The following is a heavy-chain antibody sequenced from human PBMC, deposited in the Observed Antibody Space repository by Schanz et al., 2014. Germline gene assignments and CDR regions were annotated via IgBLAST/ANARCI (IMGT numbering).Heavy chain of an antibody. Sequence: EVQLLESGGGLVQPGGSLRLSCAASGITFSSYAMSWVRQAPGKGLEWVSGISGSGGSTYYGDSVKGRFTISRDNSKNTVSMQMNSLRGEDTAVYYCAKDSGGACESNDCYEFDSWGQGTLVTVSS. V-gene: IGHV3-23*01. CDR2: ISGSGGST. CDR3: AKDSGGACESNDCYEFDS. D-gene: IGHD2-21*02. CDR1: GITFSSYA. J-gene: IGHJ4*02.